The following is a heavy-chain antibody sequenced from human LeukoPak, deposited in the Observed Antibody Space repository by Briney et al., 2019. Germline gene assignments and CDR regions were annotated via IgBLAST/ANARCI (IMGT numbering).Heavy chain of an antibody. V-gene: IGHV3-23*01. Sequence: GASLRLSCAASGFTFSDYALSWVRQAPGMGPECVSAISASGIATYYAESVKGRFSISRDNSRSSLYLQMNSLRADDTAVYYCAKSSLPENYHSYGMDVRGQGTTVTVSS. CDR3: AKSSLPENYHSYGMDV. J-gene: IGHJ6*02. CDR1: GFTFSDYA. CDR2: ISASGIAT.